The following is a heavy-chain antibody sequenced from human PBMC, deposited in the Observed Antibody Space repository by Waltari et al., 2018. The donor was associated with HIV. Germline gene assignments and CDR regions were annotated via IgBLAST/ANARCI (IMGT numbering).Heavy chain of an antibody. CDR2: INTSGST. V-gene: IGHV4-4*07. CDR3: ARENSYGYGVYYLDY. D-gene: IGHD5-18*01. J-gene: IGHJ4*02. CDR1: GGPLRSSY. Sequence: QVQLQESGPGLVKPSETLSLTCTVSGGPLRSSYWRWIRQPAGKGLEGIGRINTSGSTNYNPSLKRRVTMSVDTSKNQFSLKLSSVTAADTAVYYCARENSYGYGVYYLDYWGQGTLVTVSS.